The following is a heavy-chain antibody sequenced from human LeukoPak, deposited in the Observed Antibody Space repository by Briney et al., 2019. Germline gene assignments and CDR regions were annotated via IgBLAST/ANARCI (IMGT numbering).Heavy chain of an antibody. V-gene: IGHV3-49*04. CDR1: GFTFGDYA. D-gene: IGHD1-1*01. CDR3: TIPETGTTRY. J-gene: IGHJ4*02. CDR2: IRSKAYGGTT. Sequence: GGSLRLSCTASGFTFGDYAMSWVRQAPGKGLEWVGFIRSKAYGGTTEYAASVKGRFTISRDDSKNTLYLQMNSLKIEDTAVYYCTIPETGTTRYWGQGTLVTVSS.